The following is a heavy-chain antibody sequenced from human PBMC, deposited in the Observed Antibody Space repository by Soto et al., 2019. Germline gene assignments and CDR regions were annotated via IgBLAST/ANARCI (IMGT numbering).Heavy chain of an antibody. CDR2: TSYDGSVK. Sequence: QVQLVESGGGVVQPGTSLRVSCVGSGFTFRSYVIHWVRQAPGKGLEWVALTSYDGSVKYYGDSVRGRFTISRDNSRNTVDLQMDSLRLEDTALYYCARGGTTGGLDVWGQGTLVSVSS. V-gene: IGHV3-30*19. CDR1: GFTFRSYV. CDR3: ARGGTTGGLDV. D-gene: IGHD3-16*01. J-gene: IGHJ1*01.